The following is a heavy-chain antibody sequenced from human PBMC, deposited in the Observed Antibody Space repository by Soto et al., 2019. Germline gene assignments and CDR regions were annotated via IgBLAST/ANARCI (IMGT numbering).Heavy chain of an antibody. J-gene: IGHJ5*02. CDR3: ARGPVGDCTGGGCYNLGFGP. Sequence: SETLSLTCAVYGGSFSDYHWTWIRQPPGKGLEWIGEITNSGTANYNPSLRGRVTISEDTSTNHFSLRLSSVTAADTAVYYCARGPVGDCTGGGCYNLGFGPWGQGTLVTVSS. D-gene: IGHD2-8*02. V-gene: IGHV4-34*01. CDR2: ITNSGTA. CDR1: GGSFSDYH.